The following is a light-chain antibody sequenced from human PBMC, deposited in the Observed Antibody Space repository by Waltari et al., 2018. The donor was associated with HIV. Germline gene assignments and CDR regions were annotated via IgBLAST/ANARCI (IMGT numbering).Light chain of an antibody. V-gene: IGKV3-15*01. CDR1: QGVNIK. CDR3: QQYNNWPYT. CDR2: SAS. J-gene: IGKJ2*01. Sequence: EILMTQSPDTLSVSPGETATLSCRASQGVNIKLAWYQQKPGQAPRLLIYSASTRATGIPARFSGSGSGTELTLTITSLQSEDFTMYYCQQYNNWPYTFGQGTKLEI.